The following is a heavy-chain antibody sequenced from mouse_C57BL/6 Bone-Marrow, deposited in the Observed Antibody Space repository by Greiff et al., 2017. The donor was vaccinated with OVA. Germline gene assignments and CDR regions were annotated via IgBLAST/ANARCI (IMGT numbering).Heavy chain of an antibody. J-gene: IGHJ2*01. Sequence: QVQLQQPGAELVKPGASVKLSCKASGYTFTSYWMHWVKQRPGQGLEWIGVIHPNSGSTNYNEKFKSKATLTVDKSSSTAYMQLSSLTSEDSAVYYCARGGYYYGSFDYWGQGTTLTVSS. V-gene: IGHV1-64*01. CDR2: IHPNSGST. D-gene: IGHD1-1*01. CDR3: ARGGYYYGSFDY. CDR1: GYTFTSYW.